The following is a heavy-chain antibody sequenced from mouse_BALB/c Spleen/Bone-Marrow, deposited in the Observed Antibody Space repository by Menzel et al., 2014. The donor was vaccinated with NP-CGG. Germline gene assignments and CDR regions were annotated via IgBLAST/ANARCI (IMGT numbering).Heavy chain of an antibody. J-gene: IGHJ4*01. CDR1: GYTFSSYW. V-gene: IGHV1-9*01. CDR3: ARGGYDDADSLDY. Sequence: VQLQKSGAELMKPGVSVKISCKGTGYTFSSYWIEWVKQRHAKSLEWIGVILPDSGTTNYIEKFKDKATFTADTSSNTAYMQLSRMTSEDSAVYYCARGGYDDADSLDYWGQGTSVTVSA. D-gene: IGHD2-12*01. CDR2: ILPDSGTT.